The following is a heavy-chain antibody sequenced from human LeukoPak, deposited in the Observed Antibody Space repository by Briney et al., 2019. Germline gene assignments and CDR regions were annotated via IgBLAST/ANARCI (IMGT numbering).Heavy chain of an antibody. V-gene: IGHV4-59*01. J-gene: IGHJ4*02. Sequence: SETLFLTCTVSGGSISSYYWSWIRQPPGKGLEWIGYIYYSGSTNYNPSLKSRVTISVDTSKNQFSLKLSSVTAADTAVYYCARGQRGYSSSWYDYWGQGTLVTVSS. CDR1: GGSISSYY. D-gene: IGHD6-13*01. CDR3: ARGQRGYSSSWYDY. CDR2: IYYSGST.